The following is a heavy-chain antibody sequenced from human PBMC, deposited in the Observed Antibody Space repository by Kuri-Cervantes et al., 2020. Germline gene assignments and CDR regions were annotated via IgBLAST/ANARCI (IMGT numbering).Heavy chain of an antibody. CDR3: ARGRGVGWFDP. V-gene: IGHV3-48*02. CDR2: ISSSSTI. Sequence: GGSLRLSCAASGFTFSSYSMNWVRQAPGKGLEWVSYISSSSTIYYADSVKGRFTISRDNAKNSLYLQMNSLRDEDTAVYYCARGRGVGWFDPWGQGTLVTVSS. J-gene: IGHJ5*02. CDR1: GFTFSSYS. D-gene: IGHD1-26*01.